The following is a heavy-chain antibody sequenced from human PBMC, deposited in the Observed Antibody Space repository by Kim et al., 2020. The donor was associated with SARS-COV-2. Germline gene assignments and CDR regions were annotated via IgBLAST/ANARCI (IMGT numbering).Heavy chain of an antibody. V-gene: IGHV3-23*01. CDR2: IGGSGENR. J-gene: IGHJ4*02. Sequence: GGSLRLSCAASGFTFRSHAVNWVRQAPGKGLEWVSVIGGSGENRNYGDSVKGRFTTSRDNSKNTVYLQMDSLRAEDTAVYYCAREAGFHSNDFDYWGQG. CDR1: GFTFRSHA. D-gene: IGHD5-18*01. CDR3: AREAGFHSNDFDY.